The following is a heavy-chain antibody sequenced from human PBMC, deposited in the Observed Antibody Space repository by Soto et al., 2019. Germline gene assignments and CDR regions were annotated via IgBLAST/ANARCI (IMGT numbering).Heavy chain of an antibody. CDR3: ARQVGYYYGSGSYYFDY. V-gene: IGHV4-59*08. J-gene: IGHJ4*02. Sequence: QVQLQESGPGLVKPSETLSLTCTVSGGSISSYYWSWIRQPPGKGLEWIGYIYYSGSTNYNPSLKSRVTISVDTSKNRFSLKLSSVTAADTAVYYCARQVGYYYGSGSYYFDYWGQGTLVTVSS. CDR2: IYYSGST. CDR1: GGSISSYY. D-gene: IGHD3-10*01.